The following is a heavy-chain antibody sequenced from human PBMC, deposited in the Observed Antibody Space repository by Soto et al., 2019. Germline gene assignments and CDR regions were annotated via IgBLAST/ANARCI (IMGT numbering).Heavy chain of an antibody. CDR3: ARAGPYYNASGYAD. CDR2: ISVYNGNT. J-gene: IGHJ4*02. CDR1: GYSFATSG. V-gene: IGHV1-18*01. D-gene: IGHD3-3*01. Sequence: QVKLVQSGTEVKKPGASINVSCKASGYSFATSGMTWDRQAPGQGLEWMGWISVYNGNTNYDQNRQARVTLTTDTSTNTAYLEVRNLRSDDTAGYYWARAGPYYNASGYADWGQGTLVTVSS.